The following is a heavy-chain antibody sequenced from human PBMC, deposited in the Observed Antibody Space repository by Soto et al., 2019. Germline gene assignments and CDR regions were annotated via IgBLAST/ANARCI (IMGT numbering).Heavy chain of an antibody. Sequence: PSETLSLTCTVSGGSISSGDYYWSWIRQPPGKGLEWIGYIYYSGSTYYNPSLKSRVTISVDTSKNQFSLKLSSVTAADTAVYYCARKSNYYGSGSGYYGMDVWGQGTTVTGSS. J-gene: IGHJ6*02. CDR3: ARKSNYYGSGSGYYGMDV. D-gene: IGHD3-10*01. CDR2: IYYSGST. V-gene: IGHV4-30-4*01. CDR1: GGSISSGDYY.